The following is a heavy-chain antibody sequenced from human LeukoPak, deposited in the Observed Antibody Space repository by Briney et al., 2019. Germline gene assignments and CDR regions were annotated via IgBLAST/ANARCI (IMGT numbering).Heavy chain of an antibody. CDR1: GFTFDDYA. J-gene: IGHJ3*02. V-gene: IGHV3-9*01. CDR3: AKDIVGAKGPGAFDI. Sequence: PGRSLRLSCAASGFTFDDYAMHWVRQAPGKGLEWVSGISWNSGSIGYADSVKGRFTISRDNAKNSLYLQMNSLRAEDTALYYCAKDIVGAKGPGAFDIWGQGTMVTVSS. D-gene: IGHD1-26*01. CDR2: ISWNSGSI.